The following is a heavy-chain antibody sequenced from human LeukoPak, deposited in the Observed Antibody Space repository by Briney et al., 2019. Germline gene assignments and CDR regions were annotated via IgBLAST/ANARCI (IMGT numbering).Heavy chain of an antibody. J-gene: IGHJ4*02. CDR3: TKPYYYDSSGYYGY. Sequence: GGSLRLSCAASGFTFSSYAMSWVRQAPGKGLEWVSAISGSGGSTYYADSVKGRFTTSRDNSKNTLYLQMNSLRAEDTAVYYCTKPYYYDSSGYYGYWGQGTLVTVSS. CDR2: ISGSGGST. CDR1: GFTFSSYA. V-gene: IGHV3-23*01. D-gene: IGHD3-22*01.